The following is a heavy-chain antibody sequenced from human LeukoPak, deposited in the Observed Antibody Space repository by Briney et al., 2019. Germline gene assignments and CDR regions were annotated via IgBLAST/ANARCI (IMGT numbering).Heavy chain of an antibody. J-gene: IGHJ4*02. Sequence: GGSLRLSCAASGFTFSSYNMNWVRQAPGKGLEWVSYITSSSSTIYYADSVKGRSTISRDNAKNSLYLQMNSLRAEDTAVYYCARRAGAYSHPYDYWGQGTLVTVSS. CDR1: GFTFSSYN. CDR2: ITSSSSTI. V-gene: IGHV3-48*01. CDR3: ARRAGAYSHPYDY. D-gene: IGHD4/OR15-4a*01.